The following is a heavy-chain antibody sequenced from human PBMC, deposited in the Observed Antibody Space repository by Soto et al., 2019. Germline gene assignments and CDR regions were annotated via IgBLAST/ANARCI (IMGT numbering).Heavy chain of an antibody. CDR2: INSNGSST. CDR1: GFTFSSYW. V-gene: IGHV3-74*01. J-gene: IGHJ4*02. CDR3: ASTLGYSSSWFDY. Sequence: PGGSLRLSCAASGFTFSSYWMHWVRQAPGKGLVWVSRINSNGSSTSYADSVKGRFTISRDNAKNTLYLQMNSLRAEDTAVYYCASTLGYSSSWFDYWGQGTLVTVSS. D-gene: IGHD6-13*01.